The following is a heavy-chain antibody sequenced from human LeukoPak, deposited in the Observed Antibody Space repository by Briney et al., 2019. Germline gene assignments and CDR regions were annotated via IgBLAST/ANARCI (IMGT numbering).Heavy chain of an antibody. J-gene: IGHJ4*02. CDR1: GYSISSGYY. CDR3: ASHGGNGEVGY. CDR2: IYHTGST. V-gene: IGHV4-38-2*02. Sequence: SETLSLTCNVSGYSISSGYYWGWIRQPPGKGLEWIGSIYHTGSTYYNPSLKSRVTISVDTSKNQFSLILSSVTAADTAVYYCASHGGNGEVGYWGQGTLVTVSS. D-gene: IGHD4-23*01.